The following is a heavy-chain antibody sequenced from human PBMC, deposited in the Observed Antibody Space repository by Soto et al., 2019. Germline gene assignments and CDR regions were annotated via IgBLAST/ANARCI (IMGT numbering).Heavy chain of an antibody. Sequence: GGSLRLSCAASGFTFSSYSMNWVRQAPGKGLEWVSSISSSSYIYYADSVKGRFTISRDNAKNSLYLQMNSLRAEDTAVYYCARDHRYSSSWYFDYWGQGTLVTVSS. CDR2: ISSSSYI. V-gene: IGHV3-21*01. CDR3: ARDHRYSSSWYFDY. J-gene: IGHJ4*02. CDR1: GFTFSSYS. D-gene: IGHD6-13*01.